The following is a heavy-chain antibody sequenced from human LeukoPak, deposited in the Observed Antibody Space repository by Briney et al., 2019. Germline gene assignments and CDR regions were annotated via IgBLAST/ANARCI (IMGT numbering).Heavy chain of an antibody. CDR1: GYSISSGYF. J-gene: IGHJ4*02. D-gene: IGHD3-16*01. Sequence: SETLSLICTVSGYSISSGYFWGWIRPTPGKGLEWIGSIYNSGSTYYNPSLKSRVTISVDKSKNQFSLKLSSVTAADTAVYYCARDGKRASMITVGGARPYFFDYWGQGILVTVSS. CDR2: IYNSGST. V-gene: IGHV4-38-2*02. CDR3: ARDGKRASMITVGGARPYFFDY.